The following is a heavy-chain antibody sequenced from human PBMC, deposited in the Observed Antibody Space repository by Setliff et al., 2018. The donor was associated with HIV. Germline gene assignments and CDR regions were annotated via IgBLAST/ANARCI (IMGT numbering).Heavy chain of an antibody. V-gene: IGHV4-59*11. J-gene: IGHJ4*02. Sequence: SETLSLTCTVSGGSISGHYWTWIRQPPGKELEWIGYIYNSGSTNYNPSLKGRVTISVDTSKNQFSLKLSSVTAADTAVYYCATGLIMAPDYWGQGSLVTVSS. CDR1: GGSISGHY. D-gene: IGHD2-8*01. CDR3: ATGLIMAPDY. CDR2: IYNSGST.